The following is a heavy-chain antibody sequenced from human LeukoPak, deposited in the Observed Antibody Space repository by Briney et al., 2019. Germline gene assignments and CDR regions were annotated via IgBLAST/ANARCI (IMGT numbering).Heavy chain of an antibody. Sequence: PGGSLRLSCAASGFTFSSYSMNWVRQAPGKGLELVSSIRSSSSYIYYADSVKSRFTISRDNSKNTLYLQMNSLRAEDTAVYYCAKEGAYYDSSGYPYYFDYWGQGTLVTVSS. D-gene: IGHD3-22*01. V-gene: IGHV3-21*04. CDR3: AKEGAYYDSSGYPYYFDY. J-gene: IGHJ4*02. CDR2: IRSSSSYI. CDR1: GFTFSSYS.